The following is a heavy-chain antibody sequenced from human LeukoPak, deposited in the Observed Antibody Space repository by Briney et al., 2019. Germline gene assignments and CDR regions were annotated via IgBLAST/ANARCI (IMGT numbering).Heavy chain of an antibody. D-gene: IGHD3-10*01. CDR3: ARDLGNYFHF. Sequence: GASVNVSCKASGYSFTSYGISWVRQAPGQGREWMGWISAHNGNTKYAQEVQGRVTMTTDTSTSTDYMEMRSLRSDDTAVYYCARDLGNYFHFWGQGTLVTVSS. J-gene: IGHJ4*02. CDR1: GYSFTSYG. CDR2: ISAHNGNT. V-gene: IGHV1-18*01.